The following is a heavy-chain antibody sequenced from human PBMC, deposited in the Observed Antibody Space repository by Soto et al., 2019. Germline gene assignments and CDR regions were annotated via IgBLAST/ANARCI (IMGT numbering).Heavy chain of an antibody. V-gene: IGHV1-18*01. D-gene: IGHD3-22*01. J-gene: IGHJ6*02. Sequence: ASVKVSCKASGYTFTSYGISWVRQAPGQGLEWMGWISGYNGNTNLAQKLQGRVTMTTDTPTSTAFMELRSLRSDDTAVYYCARMFPGVTYYYDSSGPYYYYGMDVWGQGTTVTVSS. CDR2: ISGYNGNT. CDR1: GYTFTSYG. CDR3: ARMFPGVTYYYDSSGPYYYYGMDV.